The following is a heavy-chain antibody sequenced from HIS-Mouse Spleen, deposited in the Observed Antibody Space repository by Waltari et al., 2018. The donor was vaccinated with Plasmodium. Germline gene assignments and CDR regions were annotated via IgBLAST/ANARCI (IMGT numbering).Heavy chain of an antibody. J-gene: IGHJ2*01. V-gene: IGHV5-51*03. CDR3: ARRLRGDSSSSWYFDL. CDR1: GYSFTSYW. CDR2: SYPGDSDT. Sequence: EVQLVQSGAEVKQPGESLKISCKGSGYSFTSYWIGLVRQLTGKGLEWMGISYPGDSDTRYSPSFQGQVTISADKSISTAYLQWSSLKASDTAMYYCARRLRGDSSSSWYFDLWGRGTLVTVSS. D-gene: IGHD6-6*01.